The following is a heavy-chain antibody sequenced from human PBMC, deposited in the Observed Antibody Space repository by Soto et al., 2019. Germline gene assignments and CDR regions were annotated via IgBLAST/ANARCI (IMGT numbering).Heavy chain of an antibody. CDR1: GGSISRSSYY. V-gene: IGHV4-39*01. CDR3: AKVVRTIWRTYYYMDV. Sequence: SETLSLTCTVSGGSISRSSYYWGWIRQPPGKGLEWIGSIYYSGSTYYNASLKSRVTMSVDTSKNQFSLRVSSVTAADTAVYYCAKVVRTIWRTYYYMDVWGNGTTVTVSS. CDR2: IYYSGST. J-gene: IGHJ6*03. D-gene: IGHD3-9*01.